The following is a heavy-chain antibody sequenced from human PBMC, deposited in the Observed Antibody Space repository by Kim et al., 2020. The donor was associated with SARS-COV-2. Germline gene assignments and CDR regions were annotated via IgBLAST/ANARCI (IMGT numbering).Heavy chain of an antibody. Sequence: GGSLRLSCAASGSIFTNNWMSWVRQVPGKGLEWVANVKQYGSEKFYVDSVKGRFTISRDNAKNSVYLQMNSLRDEDTAIYYCARDARGDRYFDVWGRGTLVTVSS. CDR2: VKQYGSEK. V-gene: IGHV3-7*03. CDR1: GSIFTNNW. CDR3: ARDARGDRYFDV. J-gene: IGHJ2*01.